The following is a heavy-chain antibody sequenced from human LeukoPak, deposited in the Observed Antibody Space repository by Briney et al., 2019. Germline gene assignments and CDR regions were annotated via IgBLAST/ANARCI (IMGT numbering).Heavy chain of an antibody. Sequence: GGSLRLSCAASGLNFRKSWMTWVRQAPGRGLEWVANIKDDGSEKYYVDSVKGRFTISRDNAKNSLYLQMNSLRAEDTAVYYCARDTGGGYSCYDCWGQGTLVTVSS. CDR1: GLNFRKSW. CDR3: ARDTGGGYSCYDC. V-gene: IGHV3-7*01. J-gene: IGHJ4*02. CDR2: IKDDGSEK. D-gene: IGHD5-18*01.